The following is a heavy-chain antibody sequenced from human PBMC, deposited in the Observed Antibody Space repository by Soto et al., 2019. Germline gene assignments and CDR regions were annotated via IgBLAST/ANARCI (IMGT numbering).Heavy chain of an antibody. CDR1: GGSISSSSYY. CDR2: IYYSGST. Sequence: PSETLSLTCTVSGGSISSSSYYWGWIRQPPGKGLEWIGSIYYSGSTYYNPSLKSRVTISVDTSKNQFSLKLSSVTAADTAVYYCARAWGSGSYDIWFDSWRQGTLVTVSS. V-gene: IGHV4-39*01. CDR3: ARAWGSGSYDIWFDS. D-gene: IGHD3-10*01. J-gene: IGHJ5*01.